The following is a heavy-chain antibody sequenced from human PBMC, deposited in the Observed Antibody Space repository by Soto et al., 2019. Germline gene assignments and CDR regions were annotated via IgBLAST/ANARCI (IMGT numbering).Heavy chain of an antibody. J-gene: IGHJ4*02. CDR1: GFTFSSYA. CDR2: ISGSGGST. CDR3: AKHTVTTFYYFDY. D-gene: IGHD4-17*01. V-gene: IGHV3-23*01. Sequence: GGSLRLSCAASGFTFSSYAMSWVRQDPGKGLEWVSAISGSGGSTYYADSVKGRFTISRDNSKNTLYLQMNSLRAEDTALYYCAKHTVTTFYYFDYWGQGTLVTVSS.